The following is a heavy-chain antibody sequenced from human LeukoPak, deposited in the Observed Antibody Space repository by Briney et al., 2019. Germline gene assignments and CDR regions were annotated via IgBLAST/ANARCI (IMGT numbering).Heavy chain of an antibody. Sequence: ASVKVSCKASGDTFSNYAINWVRQAPGQGLEWMGWISAYNGNTNYAQKLQGRVTMTTDTSTSTAYMELRSLRSDDTAVYYCARVPNRYCSGGSCYPYYFDYWGQGTLVTVSS. V-gene: IGHV1-18*01. CDR1: GDTFSNYA. J-gene: IGHJ4*02. CDR3: ARVPNRYCSGGSCYPYYFDY. CDR2: ISAYNGNT. D-gene: IGHD2-15*01.